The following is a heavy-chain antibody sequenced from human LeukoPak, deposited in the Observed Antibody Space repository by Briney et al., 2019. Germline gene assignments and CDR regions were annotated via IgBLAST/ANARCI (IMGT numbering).Heavy chain of an antibody. V-gene: IGHV4-30-2*01. CDR1: GGFISSGGYY. CDR2: IYHSGST. D-gene: IGHD3-10*01. CDR3: ARSNMARGVSTSYYFDY. Sequence: PSETLSLTCSVSGGFISSGGYYWNWIRQPPGKALEWIGYIYHSGSTYYNPSLKSRVTISVDRSNNQFSLKLSSVTAADTAMYYCARSNMARGVSTSYYFDYWGQGTLVTVSS. J-gene: IGHJ4*02.